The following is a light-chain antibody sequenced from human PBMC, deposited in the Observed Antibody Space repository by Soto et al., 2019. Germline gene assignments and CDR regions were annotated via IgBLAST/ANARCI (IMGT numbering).Light chain of an antibody. CDR3: TSYKRSNILV. CDR1: SSDIGDYNY. V-gene: IGLV2-14*03. J-gene: IGLJ3*02. CDR2: DVS. Sequence: QSALTQPASVSGSPGQSITISCTGTSSDIGDYNYVSWYQQHTGNAPKVLIYDVSNRPSGVSDRFSGSKSGNTASLTISGIQAEDEADYYCTSYKRSNILVFGGGTKLTVL.